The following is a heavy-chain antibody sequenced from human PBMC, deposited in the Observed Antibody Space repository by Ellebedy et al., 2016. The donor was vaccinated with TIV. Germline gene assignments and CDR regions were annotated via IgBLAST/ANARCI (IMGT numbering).Heavy chain of an antibody. V-gene: IGHV4-59*08. CDR1: GGSISSYY. J-gene: IGHJ5*02. Sequence: MPSETLSLTCTVSGGSISSYYWSWIRQPPGKGLEWIGYIYHSGSTNYNPSLKNRVTLSVDTSKNQFSLKLTSVTAADTAVYFCARLAVDTALAAWGQGTLVTVSS. CDR2: IYHSGST. D-gene: IGHD5-18*01. CDR3: ARLAVDTALAA.